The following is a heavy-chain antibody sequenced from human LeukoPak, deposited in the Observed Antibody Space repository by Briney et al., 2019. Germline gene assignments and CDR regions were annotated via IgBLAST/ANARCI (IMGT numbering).Heavy chain of an antibody. D-gene: IGHD5-18*01. CDR2: INAGNGNT. CDR3: AREDTAMVIGMDV. Sequence: ASVKVSCKASGYTFTSYAMHWVRQAPGQRLEWMGWINAGNGNTKYSQKFQGRVTITRDTSASTAHMELSGLRSEDTAVYYCAREDTAMVIGMDVWGQGTTVTVSS. CDR1: GYTFTSYA. V-gene: IGHV1-3*01. J-gene: IGHJ6*02.